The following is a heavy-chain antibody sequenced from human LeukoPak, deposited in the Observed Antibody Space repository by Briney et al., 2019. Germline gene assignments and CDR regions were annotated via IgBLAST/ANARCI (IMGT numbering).Heavy chain of an antibody. CDR2: ISSTSSYI. J-gene: IGHJ6*03. Sequence: GGSLRLSCAASGFTFSVYAMSWVRQAPGKGLEWVSSISSTSSYIYYADSVKSRFTISRDNAKNSLYLQMNSLRAEDTAVYYCARSSGWYHRGPDYYYYYMDVWGKGTTVTVS. D-gene: IGHD6-19*01. CDR3: ARSSGWYHRGPDYYYYYMDV. CDR1: GFTFSVYA. V-gene: IGHV3-21*01.